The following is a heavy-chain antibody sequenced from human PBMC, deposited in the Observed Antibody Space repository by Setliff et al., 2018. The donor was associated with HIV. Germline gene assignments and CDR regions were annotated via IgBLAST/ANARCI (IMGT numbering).Heavy chain of an antibody. V-gene: IGHV3-13*01. Sequence: LSLTCAASGFTFSVYDMHWVRQVTGKGLEWVAATGTNGDTSYPGSVKGRFSISRDNAKNSLYLQMNSLRAEDTAVYYCAKEIRAMGSDWHRVYNYYGMDVWGQGTTVTVSS. D-gene: IGHD6-19*01. CDR3: AKEIRAMGSDWHRVYNYYGMDV. J-gene: IGHJ6*02. CDR2: TGTNGDT. CDR1: GFTFSVYD.